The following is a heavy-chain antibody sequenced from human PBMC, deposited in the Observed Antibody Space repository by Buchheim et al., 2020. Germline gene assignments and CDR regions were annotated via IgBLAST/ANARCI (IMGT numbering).Heavy chain of an antibody. CDR3: ARATYSSSWYYWYFDL. V-gene: IGHV3-33*01. D-gene: IGHD6-13*01. CDR2: IWYDGSNK. J-gene: IGHJ2*01. Sequence: QVQLVESGGGVVQPGRSLRLSCAASGFTFSSYGMHWVRQAPGKGLEWVAVIWYDGSNKYYADSVKGRFTISRDNSKTTLYLQMNSLRAEDTAVYYCARATYSSSWYYWYFDLWGRGTL. CDR1: GFTFSSYG.